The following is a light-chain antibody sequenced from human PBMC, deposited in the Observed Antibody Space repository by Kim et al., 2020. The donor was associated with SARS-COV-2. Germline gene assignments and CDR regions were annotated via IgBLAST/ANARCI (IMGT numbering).Light chain of an antibody. J-gene: IGKJ4*01. V-gene: IGKV1-9*01. CDR3: QQTNTFPLT. CDR2: AAS. Sequence: DIQMTQSPSSVSASIGDRVTITCRASQGISSYLVWYQQKPGKAPKRLMYAASTLQSGVPSRFSGSGSGTEFTLTISSLQPEDFATYYCQQTNTFPLTFGGGTKLEI. CDR1: QGISSY.